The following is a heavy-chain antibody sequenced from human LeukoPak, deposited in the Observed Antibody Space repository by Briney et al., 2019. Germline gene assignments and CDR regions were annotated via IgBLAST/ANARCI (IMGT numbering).Heavy chain of an antibody. V-gene: IGHV4-59*01. CDR2: IYYSGST. J-gene: IGHJ6*03. CDR1: GGSISSYY. D-gene: IGHD5-18*01. CDR3: AREGVGYPYDYYYYMDV. Sequence: PSETLSLTCTVSGGSISSYYWSWIRQPPGKGLEWIGDIYYSGSTNYNPSLKSRVTISVDTSKNQFSLKLSSVTAADTAVYYCAREGVGYPYDYYYYMDVWGKGTTVTVSS.